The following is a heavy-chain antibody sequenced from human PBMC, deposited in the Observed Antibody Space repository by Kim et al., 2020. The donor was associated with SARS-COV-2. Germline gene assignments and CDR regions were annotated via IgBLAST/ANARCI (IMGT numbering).Heavy chain of an antibody. V-gene: IGHV4-39*01. CDR3: ARQVVSAWFNFDL. J-gene: IGHJ3*01. D-gene: IGHD2-15*01. Sequence: YNPSLKNRLTISVDTSKKQFSLKVTSVTAADTAMYYCARQVVSAWFNFDLWGQGTMVTVSS.